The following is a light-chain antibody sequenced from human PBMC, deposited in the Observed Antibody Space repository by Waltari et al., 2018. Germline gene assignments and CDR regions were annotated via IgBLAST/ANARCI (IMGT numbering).Light chain of an antibody. CDR3: QHYVRLPAT. CDR1: QSVSRT. CDR2: GES. V-gene: IGKV3-20*01. J-gene: IGKJ1*01. Sequence: EIVLTQSPGTLSLSPGERATLSCRASQSVSRTLAWYQQKPGQAPKLLIYGESIRATGIPDMFTGSGSGTDFSLTISSLEPEDFAIYFCQHYVRLPATFGQGTKVEIK.